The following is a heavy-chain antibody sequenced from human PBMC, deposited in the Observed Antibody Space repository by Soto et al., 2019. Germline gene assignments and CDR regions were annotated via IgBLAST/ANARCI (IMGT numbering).Heavy chain of an antibody. J-gene: IGHJ6*02. CDR3: ARDSPGDYGDYGFYYYGMDV. Sequence: SETLSLTCTVSCGSVSSGSYYWSWIRQPPGKGLEWIGYIYYSGSTNYNPSLKSRVTISVDTSKNQFSLKLSSVTAADTAVYYCARDSPGDYGDYGFYYYGMDVWGQGTTVTV. CDR1: CGSVSSGSYY. CDR2: IYYSGST. V-gene: IGHV4-61*01. D-gene: IGHD4-17*01.